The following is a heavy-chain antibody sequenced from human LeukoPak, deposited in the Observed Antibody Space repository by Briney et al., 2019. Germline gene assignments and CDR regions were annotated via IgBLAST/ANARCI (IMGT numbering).Heavy chain of an antibody. CDR1: GFTFSSYA. V-gene: IGHV3-23*01. CDR3: AKAVSGSYSFDY. J-gene: IGHJ4*01. CDR2: ISGSGGST. D-gene: IGHD1-26*01. Sequence: PGGSLRLSCAASGFTFSSYAMSWVRQAPGKGLEWVSGISGSGGSTYYADSVKGRLTISRDDSKNTLYLQMNSLRGEDTAVYYCAKAVSGSYSFDYWGQEPWSPSPQ.